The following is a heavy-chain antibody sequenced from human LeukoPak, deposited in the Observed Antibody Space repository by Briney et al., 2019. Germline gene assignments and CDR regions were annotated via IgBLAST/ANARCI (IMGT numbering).Heavy chain of an antibody. J-gene: IGHJ4*02. D-gene: IGHD6-13*01. CDR2: ISSSGSTL. Sequence: GGSLRLSCAASGFTFSGYNMNWVRKAPGKGLEWVSYISSSGSTLYYADSVKGRFTISRDNAKNSLYLQMNSLRAEDTAVYYCARGRYSSSWYLDYWGQGTLVTVSS. V-gene: IGHV3-48*01. CDR1: GFTFSGYN. CDR3: ARGRYSSSWYLDY.